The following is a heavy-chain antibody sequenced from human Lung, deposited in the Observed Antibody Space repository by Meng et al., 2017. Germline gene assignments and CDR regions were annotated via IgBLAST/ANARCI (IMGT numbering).Heavy chain of an antibody. J-gene: IGHJ4*02. D-gene: IGHD4-11*01. V-gene: IGHV4-34*01. Sequence: QVKLQLVGAGLVSSYDNRSLICVVYGGSFSDYYWSWIRQPPGKGREWIGEINHSGSTNYNPSLESRATISVDTSQNNLSLKLSFVTAADAAVYYCARGPTTMAHDFDYWGQGTLVTVSS. CDR3: ARGPTTMAHDFDY. CDR1: GGSFSDYY. CDR2: INHSGST.